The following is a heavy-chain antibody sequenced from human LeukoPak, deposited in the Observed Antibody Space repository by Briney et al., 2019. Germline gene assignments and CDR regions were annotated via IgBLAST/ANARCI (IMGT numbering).Heavy chain of an antibody. Sequence: SETLSLTCAVYGGSFSGYYWSWIRQPPGKGLEWIGEINHSGSTNYNPSLKSRVAISVDTSKNQFSLKLSSVTAADTAVYYCARGNTYYDFYPFDYWGQGTLVTVSS. CDR1: GGSFSGYY. D-gene: IGHD3-3*01. CDR3: ARGNTYYDFYPFDY. CDR2: INHSGST. J-gene: IGHJ4*02. V-gene: IGHV4-34*01.